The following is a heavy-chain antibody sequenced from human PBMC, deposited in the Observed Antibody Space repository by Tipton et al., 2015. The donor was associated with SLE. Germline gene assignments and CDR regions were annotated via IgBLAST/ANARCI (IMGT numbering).Heavy chain of an antibody. CDR1: GGSINGQF. CDR3: ARGGFIRMGQWFDP. CDR2: IYYSGST. D-gene: IGHD2-8*01. V-gene: IGHV4-59*11. Sequence: TLSLTFTVSGGSINGQFWSWIRQPPGKGLEWIAYIYYSGSTQYNPSLKSRVTISVDTSKNQFSLEVRSVTAADTAVYYCARGGFIRMGQWFDPWGQGTLVTVSS. J-gene: IGHJ5*02.